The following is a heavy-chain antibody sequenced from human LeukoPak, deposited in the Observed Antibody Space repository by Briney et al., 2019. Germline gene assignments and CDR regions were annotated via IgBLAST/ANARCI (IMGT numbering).Heavy chain of an antibody. CDR2: IKSKTDGGTT. CDR1: GFTFSNAW. D-gene: IGHD3-22*01. CDR3: TTDLQYYDSSGYPYYFDY. Sequence: GGSLTLPCAPSGFTFSNAWLSRVRQAPGKGLEWVRRIKSKTDGGTTDYAAPVKGRFTISRDDSKNTLYLQMNSLKTEDTAVYYCTTDLQYYDSSGYPYYFDYWGQGTLVTVSS. V-gene: IGHV3-15*01. J-gene: IGHJ4*02.